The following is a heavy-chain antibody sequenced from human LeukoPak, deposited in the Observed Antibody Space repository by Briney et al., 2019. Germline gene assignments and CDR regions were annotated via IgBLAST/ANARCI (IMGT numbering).Heavy chain of an antibody. J-gene: IGHJ4*02. D-gene: IGHD3-22*01. CDR1: GFTFDNYA. CDR3: ARGPYYYDSSGYYVGVNFDY. V-gene: IGHV3-43*02. CDR2: IRGDGTET. Sequence: GGSLRLTCAASGFTFDNYAMHWVRQAPGKGLEWVSLIRGDGTETYYADSVMGRFTISRDNSKNSLYLQMNSLRAEDTAVYYCARGPYYYDSSGYYVGVNFDYWGQGTLVTVSS.